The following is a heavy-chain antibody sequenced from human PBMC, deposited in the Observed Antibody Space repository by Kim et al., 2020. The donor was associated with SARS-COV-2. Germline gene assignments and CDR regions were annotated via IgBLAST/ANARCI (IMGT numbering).Heavy chain of an antibody. D-gene: IGHD1-26*01. V-gene: IGHV3-66*01. Sequence: GGSLRLSCAASGFTVSSNYMSWVRQAPGKGLEWVSVIYSGGSTYYADSVKGRFTISRDNSKNTLYLQMNSLRAEDTAVYYCARDISYSGSYHDAFDIWGQGTMVTVSS. J-gene: IGHJ3*02. CDR1: GFTVSSNY. CDR2: IYSGGST. CDR3: ARDISYSGSYHDAFDI.